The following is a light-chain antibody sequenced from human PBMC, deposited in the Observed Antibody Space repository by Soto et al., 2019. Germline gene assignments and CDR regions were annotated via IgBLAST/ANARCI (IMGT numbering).Light chain of an antibody. CDR2: EVS. Sequence: QSALTQPASVSGSPGQSITISCTGTSSDVGGYNYVSWCQQHPGKAPKLMIYEVSNRPSGVSNRFSASKSGITASLTISGLQAEDEADYYCSSYTSSSTYVFGTGTKLTV. V-gene: IGLV2-14*01. J-gene: IGLJ1*01. CDR1: SSDVGGYNY. CDR3: SSYTSSSTYV.